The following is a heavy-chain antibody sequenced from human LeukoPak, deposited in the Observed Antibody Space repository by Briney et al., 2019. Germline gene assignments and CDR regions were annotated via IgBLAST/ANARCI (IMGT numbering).Heavy chain of an antibody. CDR2: ISSSGSTI. V-gene: IGHV3-48*03. CDR3: ARAWSARGYRGYDYYFDF. Sequence: PGGSLRLSCAASGFTFSSYEMNWVRQAPGKGLEWVSYISSSGSTIHYADSVKGRFTISRDNAKNSMYLQMNSLRAEDTAVYYCARAWSARGYRGYDYYFDFWGQGTLVTVSS. J-gene: IGHJ4*02. D-gene: IGHD5-12*01. CDR1: GFTFSSYE.